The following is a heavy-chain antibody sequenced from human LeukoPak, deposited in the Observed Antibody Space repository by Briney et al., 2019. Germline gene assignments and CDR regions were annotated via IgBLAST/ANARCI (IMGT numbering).Heavy chain of an antibody. V-gene: IGHV1-58*01. Sequence: SVKVSCKASGFIFNSSAVQWVRQARGQRLEWIEWIVVGSGNTNYAQKFQERVTITRDMSTSTAYMELSSLRSEDTAVYYCAAGIRYFDWLPDQHFDYWGQGTLVTVSS. J-gene: IGHJ4*02. CDR1: GFIFNSSA. CDR3: AAGIRYFDWLPDQHFDY. D-gene: IGHD3-9*01. CDR2: IVVGSGNT.